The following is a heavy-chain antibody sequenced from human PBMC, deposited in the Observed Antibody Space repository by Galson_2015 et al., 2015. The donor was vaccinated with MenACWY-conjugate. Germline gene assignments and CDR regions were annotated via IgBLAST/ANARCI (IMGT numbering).Heavy chain of an antibody. D-gene: IGHD1-26*01. J-gene: IGHJ3*02. CDR2: VHHTGST. Sequence: LSLTCTVSGGSITSYYWNWIRQPPGKGLEWIGYVHHTGSTSYKPSLRSRVTMSVDTSNSHFSLKLSSVTAADTAVYYCARWEASLNAFDIWGRGTMVTVSS. CDR3: ARWEASLNAFDI. V-gene: IGHV4-59*01. CDR1: GGSITSYY.